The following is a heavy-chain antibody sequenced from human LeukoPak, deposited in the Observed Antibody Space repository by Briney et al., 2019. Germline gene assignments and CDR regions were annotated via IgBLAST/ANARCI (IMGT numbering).Heavy chain of an antibody. CDR3: ARLYGGYVAGDY. Sequence: RSGGSLRLSCAASGFTVSSNYMSWVRQAPGKGLEWVSVIYSGGSTYYADSVKGGFTISRDNSKNTLYLQMNSLRAEDTAVYYCARLYGGYVAGDYWGQGTLVTVSS. V-gene: IGHV3-66*01. CDR1: GFTVSSNY. J-gene: IGHJ4*02. D-gene: IGHD5-12*01. CDR2: IYSGGST.